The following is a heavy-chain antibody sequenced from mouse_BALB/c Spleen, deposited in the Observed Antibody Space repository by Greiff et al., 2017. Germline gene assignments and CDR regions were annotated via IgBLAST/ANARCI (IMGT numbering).Heavy chain of an antibody. CDR3: ARQTGYFDY. Sequence: DVMLVESGGGLVKPGGSLKLSCAASGFAFSSYDMSWVRQTPEKRLEWVAYISSGGGSTYYPDTVKGRFTISRDNAKNTLYLQMSSLKSEDTAMYYCARQTGYFDYWGQGTTLTVSS. V-gene: IGHV5-12-1*01. J-gene: IGHJ2*01. CDR2: ISSGGGST. CDR1: GFAFSSYD.